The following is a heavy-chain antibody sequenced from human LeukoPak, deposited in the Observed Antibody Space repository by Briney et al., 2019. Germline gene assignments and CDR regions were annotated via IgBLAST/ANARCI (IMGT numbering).Heavy chain of an antibody. CDR2: IYYSGST. Sequence: KPSETLSLTCTVSGGSISSSSYYWGWIRQPPGKGLEWIGSIYYSGSTYYNPSLKSRVTISVDTSKNQFSLKLSSVTAADTAVYYCASVAAAGLYCYYYYMDVWGKGTTVTVSS. V-gene: IGHV4-39*07. CDR3: ASVAAAGLYCYYYYMDV. CDR1: GGSISSSSYY. D-gene: IGHD6-13*01. J-gene: IGHJ6*03.